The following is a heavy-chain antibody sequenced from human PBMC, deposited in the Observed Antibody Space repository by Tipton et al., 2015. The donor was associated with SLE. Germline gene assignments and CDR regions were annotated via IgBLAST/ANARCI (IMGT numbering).Heavy chain of an antibody. CDR1: GITLGTYA. V-gene: IGHV3-30*04. J-gene: IGHJ3*02. CDR2: ISSDGSAQ. D-gene: IGHD3-10*01. CDR3: AAELLNAFDI. Sequence: SLRLSCAASGITLGTYAMHWVRQAPGKGLEWVAVISSDGSAQYYADSVKGRFTISRDNSKNTLHLQMTSLRSEDTAVYYCAAELLNAFDIWGQGTMVTVSS.